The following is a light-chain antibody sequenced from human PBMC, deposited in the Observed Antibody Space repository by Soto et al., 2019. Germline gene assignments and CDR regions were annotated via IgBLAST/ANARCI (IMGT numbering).Light chain of an antibody. V-gene: IGLV2-8*01. J-gene: IGLJ1*01. CDR2: EVS. CDR1: SSDVGGYNS. Sequence: QSALTQPPSASGSPGQSVTISCTGTSSDVGGYNSVSWYQHHPGKAPKLMIYEVSKRPSGVPDRFSGSKSANTASLTVSGLQAEDEADYYCSSYAGSNNYVFGTGTNSPS. CDR3: SSYAGSNNYV.